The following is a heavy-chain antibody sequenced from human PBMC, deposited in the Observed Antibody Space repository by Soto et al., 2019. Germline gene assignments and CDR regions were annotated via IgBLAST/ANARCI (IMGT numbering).Heavy chain of an antibody. D-gene: IGHD6-13*01. Sequence: SETLSLTCAVYGGSFSGYYWSWIRQPPGKGLEWIGEINHSGSTNYNPSLKSRVTISVDTSKNQFSLKLSSVTAADTAVYYCARVLYSSIPPGYFQHWGKGTLVTVYS. V-gene: IGHV4-34*01. CDR1: GGSFSGYY. CDR2: INHSGST. J-gene: IGHJ1*01. CDR3: ARVLYSSIPPGYFQH.